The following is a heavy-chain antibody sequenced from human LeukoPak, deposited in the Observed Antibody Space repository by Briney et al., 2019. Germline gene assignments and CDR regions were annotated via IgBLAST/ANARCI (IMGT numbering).Heavy chain of an antibody. V-gene: IGHV4-30-2*01. CDR2: IYHSGST. CDR1: GCSISSGGCS. Sequence: SQTLSITCAVSGCSISSGGCSWSWIQQPPGKCLEWIGYIYHSGSTYYNPSLKSRVTISVDRSKNQFSLKLSSVTAADTAVYYCARGVRGAYYFDYWGQGTLVTVSS. D-gene: IGHD3-10*01. J-gene: IGHJ4*02. CDR3: ARGVRGAYYFDY.